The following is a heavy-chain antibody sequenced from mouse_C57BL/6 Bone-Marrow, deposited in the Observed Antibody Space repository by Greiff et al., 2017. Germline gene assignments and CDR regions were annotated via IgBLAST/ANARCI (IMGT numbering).Heavy chain of an antibody. CDR3: ARQLRLRYFDV. V-gene: IGHV2-2*01. CDR2: IWSGGST. D-gene: IGHD3-2*02. J-gene: IGHJ1*03. Sequence: QVQLQQSGPGLVQPSQSLSITCTVSGFSLTSYGVHWVRQSPGKGLEWLGVIWSGGSTDYNAAFISRLGISKDNSKSQVFFKMNSLQADDTAIYYCARQLRLRYFDVWGTGTTVTVSS. CDR1: GFSLTSYG.